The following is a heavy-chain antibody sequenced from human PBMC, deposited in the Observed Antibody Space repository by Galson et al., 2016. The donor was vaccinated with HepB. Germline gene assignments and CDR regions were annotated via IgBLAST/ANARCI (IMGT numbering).Heavy chain of an antibody. Sequence: SLRLSCAASGFTFSNYPMSWVRQAPGKGLEWFLSISGSGGSTFYADSVKGRFTITRDNSKNTLYLQMNSLRAEDTAVYYCASLYIVLVAGADAFDIWGQGTMVTVSS. CDR1: GFTFSNYP. CDR2: ISGSGGST. D-gene: IGHD2-8*01. CDR3: ASLYIVLVAGADAFDI. V-gene: IGHV3-23*01. J-gene: IGHJ3*02.